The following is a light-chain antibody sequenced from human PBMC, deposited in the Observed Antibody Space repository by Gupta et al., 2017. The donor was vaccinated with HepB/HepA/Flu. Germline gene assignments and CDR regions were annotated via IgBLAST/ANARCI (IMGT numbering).Light chain of an antibody. Sequence: DIQMTQSPSSLSASVGDRVTITCRASQSIRNYLDWYQQKPGKAPKLLIYSASTVQNAVPSRFSGSGSGTEFTLTISSRQPEDFAAYYCQQGLKTPITFGQGTQLEIK. CDR3: QQGLKTPIT. J-gene: IGKJ5*01. CDR1: QSIRNY. V-gene: IGKV1-39*01. CDR2: SAS.